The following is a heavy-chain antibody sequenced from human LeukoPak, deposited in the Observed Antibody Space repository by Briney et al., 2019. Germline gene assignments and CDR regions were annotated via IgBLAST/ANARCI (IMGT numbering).Heavy chain of an antibody. V-gene: IGHV4-59*01. CDR3: ARGAWYAGY. J-gene: IGHJ4*02. CDR1: GGSINNYY. CDR2: IYYTGST. D-gene: IGHD6-13*01. Sequence: PSETLSLTCTVPGGSINNYYWTWIRQPPGKGLEWIGYIYYTGSTNYNPPLKSRVTISLDTSKDQFSLRLSSVTAADTAMYFCARGAWYAGYWGQGTLVTVSS.